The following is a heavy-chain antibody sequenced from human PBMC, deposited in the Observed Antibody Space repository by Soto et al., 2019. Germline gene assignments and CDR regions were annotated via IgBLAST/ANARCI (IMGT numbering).Heavy chain of an antibody. J-gene: IGHJ6*02. CDR3: ARDRHGDYGMDV. CDR2: ISTNARII. V-gene: IGHV3-11*01. D-gene: IGHD5-12*01. CDR1: TFNFSDYY. Sequence: GGPLRLSCAASTFNFSDYYMSWIRQAPGKGLEWVSYISTNARIINYAGSVKGRFTISRDNDKKSLFLQMNSLRAEDTAVYYCARDRHGDYGMDVWGQGTTVTVSS.